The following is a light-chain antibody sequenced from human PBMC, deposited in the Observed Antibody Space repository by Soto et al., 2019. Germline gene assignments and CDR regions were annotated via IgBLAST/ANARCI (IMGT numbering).Light chain of an antibody. J-gene: IGLJ1*01. CDR3: SSYTRSIPSV. CDR1: SSDVGGYNY. Sequence: QSALTQPASVSGSPGQSITISCTGTSSDVGGYNYVSWYQHHPGKAPKLIIYEVSNRPSGGSNRFSGSKSGNTASLTISGLQAEDETDYYCSSYTRSIPSVFGTGPKATVL. CDR2: EVS. V-gene: IGLV2-14*01.